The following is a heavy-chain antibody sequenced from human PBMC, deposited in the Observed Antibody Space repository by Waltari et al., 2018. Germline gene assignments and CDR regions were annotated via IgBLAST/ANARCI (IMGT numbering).Heavy chain of an antibody. CDR2: ISGSGGTT. D-gene: IGHD6-13*01. CDR1: GGSISSNY. CDR3: ARESSSYGDY. V-gene: IGHV4-4*07. Sequence: QLQLQESGPGLVKPSEALSLTCAVSGGSISSNYWSWIRQPPGKGLEWIGRISGSGGTTYYNPSLNGRVTISTDTSKNQFSLKLSAVTAADTAVYYCARESSSYGDYWGQGVLVTVSS. J-gene: IGHJ4*02.